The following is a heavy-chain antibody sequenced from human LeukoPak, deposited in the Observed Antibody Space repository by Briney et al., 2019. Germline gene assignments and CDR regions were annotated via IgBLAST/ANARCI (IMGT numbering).Heavy chain of an antibody. V-gene: IGHV4-34*01. CDR3: AREDIGVNWFDP. CDR1: GGSFSGYY. CDR2: INHSGST. Sequence: SETLSLTCAVYGGSFSGYYWSWIRQPPGKGLEWIGEINHSGSTNYNPSLKSRVTISADTSKNQFSLKLSSVTAADTAVYYCAREDIGVNWFDPWGQGTLVTVSS. J-gene: IGHJ5*02. D-gene: IGHD2-15*01.